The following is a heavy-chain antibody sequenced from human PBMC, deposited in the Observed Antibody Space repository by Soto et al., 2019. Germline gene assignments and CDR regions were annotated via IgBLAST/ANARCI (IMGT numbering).Heavy chain of an antibody. CDR2: FRSGGDDDTT. D-gene: IGHD3-10*01. CDR1: GFTFSSYS. CDR3: AKKVNSGSGSQFFDY. V-gene: IGHV3-23*01. Sequence: EVQLLESGGGLVQPGGSLRLSCAASGFTFSSYSMSWFRQATGKGLECFSGFRSGGDDDTTYYADSVRGRFTISRDNSKNTLFLQRNGLRAEDTAIYYCAKKVNSGSGSQFFDYWGQGTLVTVSS. J-gene: IGHJ4*02.